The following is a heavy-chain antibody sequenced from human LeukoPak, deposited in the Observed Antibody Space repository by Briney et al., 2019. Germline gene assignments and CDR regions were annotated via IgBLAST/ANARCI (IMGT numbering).Heavy chain of an antibody. CDR3: ARGNILTGYCFDF. J-gene: IGHJ4*02. CDR1: GGSISDYY. V-gene: IGHV4-34*01. Sequence: SETLSLTCAVAGGSISDYYWSWIRQTPGRGLEWVGEIHYTGATSYNPSLKSRATISTDTSKNQFSLRLSSVTAADTAVYYCARGNILTGYCFDFWGQGALVTVSS. CDR2: IHYTGAT. D-gene: IGHD3-9*01.